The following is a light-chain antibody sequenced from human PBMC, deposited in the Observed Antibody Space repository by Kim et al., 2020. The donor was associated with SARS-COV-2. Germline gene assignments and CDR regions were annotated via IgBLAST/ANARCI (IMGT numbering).Light chain of an antibody. V-gene: IGLV1-47*01. CDR1: SSNIGSNY. J-gene: IGLJ2*01. Sequence: ELTQPPSASGTPGQRVTISCSGSSSNIGSNYVYWYQQLPGTAPKLLIYRNNQRPSGVPDRFSGSKSGTSASLAISGLRSEDEADYYCAAWDDSLSGLYVVFGGGTQLTVL. CDR3: AAWDDSLSGLYVV. CDR2: RNN.